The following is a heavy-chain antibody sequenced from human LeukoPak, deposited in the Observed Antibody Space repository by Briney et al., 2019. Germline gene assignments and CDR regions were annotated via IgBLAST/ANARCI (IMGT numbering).Heavy chain of an antibody. CDR1: GGSISSYY. D-gene: IGHD2-15*01. V-gene: IGHV4-59*01. Sequence: SETLSLTCTVSGGSISSYYWSWIRQPPGKGLEWIGYIYYSGSTNYNPSLKSRVTISVDTSKNQFSLKLRSVTAADAAVYYCARGGVVAATPVYNWFDPWGQGTLVTVSS. CDR2: IYYSGST. J-gene: IGHJ5*02. CDR3: ARGGVVAATPVYNWFDP.